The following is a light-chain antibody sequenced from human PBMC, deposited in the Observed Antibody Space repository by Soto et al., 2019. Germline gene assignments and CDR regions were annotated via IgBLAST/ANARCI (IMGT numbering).Light chain of an antibody. CDR3: QQYNSYRT. V-gene: IGKV3-11*01. CDR1: QTIGAY. CDR2: DAS. Sequence: VLTQSPATLSLSPGEKATLSCRASQTIGAYLAWYQHKPGQAPRLLIFDASHRASGVPPRFSGSGSGTDFTLTISSLEPEDFATYYCQQYNSYRTFGQGTKVEIK. J-gene: IGKJ1*01.